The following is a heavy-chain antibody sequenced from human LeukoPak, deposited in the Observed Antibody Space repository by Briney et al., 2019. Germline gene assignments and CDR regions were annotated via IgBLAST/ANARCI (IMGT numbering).Heavy chain of an antibody. CDR1: GYTFTGYY. Sequence: GASVKVSCKASGYTFTGYYMHWVRQATGQGLEWMGWMNPNSGNTGYAQKFQGRVTITRNTSISTAYMELSSLRSEDTAVYYCAIPPYSSSWYEYFQHWGQGTLVTVSS. CDR3: AIPPYSSSWYEYFQH. D-gene: IGHD6-13*01. CDR2: MNPNSGNT. J-gene: IGHJ1*01. V-gene: IGHV1-8*03.